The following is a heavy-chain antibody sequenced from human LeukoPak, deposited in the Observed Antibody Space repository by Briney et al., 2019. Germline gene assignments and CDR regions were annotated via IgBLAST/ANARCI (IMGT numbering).Heavy chain of an antibody. Sequence: GESLKISCKGSGYSFTNYWIGWVRQMPGKGLEWMGIIYPGDSDTRYSPSFQGQVTISADKSITTAYLLWSSLKASDTAMYYCARRGYCATTTCYRLFDYWGQGTLVTVSS. CDR2: IYPGDSDT. D-gene: IGHD2-2*01. V-gene: IGHV5-51*01. J-gene: IGHJ4*02. CDR3: ARRGYCATTTCYRLFDY. CDR1: GYSFTNYW.